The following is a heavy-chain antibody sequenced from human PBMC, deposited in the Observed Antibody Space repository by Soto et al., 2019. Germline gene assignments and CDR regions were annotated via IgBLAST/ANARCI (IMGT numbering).Heavy chain of an antibody. V-gene: IGHV4-34*01. CDR1: GGSFSGYY. D-gene: IGHD2-8*02. CDR2: INHSGST. J-gene: IGHJ4*02. Sequence: QVQLQQWGAGLLKPSETLSLTCAVYGGSFSGYYWTWIRQPPGTGLEWIGEINHSGSTNYNPSLKSRGTISVDTSKNQSSLKLTSVTAADTAVYYCARDKITGLFDYWGQGTLVTVSS. CDR3: ARDKITGLFDY.